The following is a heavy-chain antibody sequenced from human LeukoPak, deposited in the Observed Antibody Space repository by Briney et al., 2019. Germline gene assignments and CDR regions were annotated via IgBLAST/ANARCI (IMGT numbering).Heavy chain of an antibody. J-gene: IGHJ4*02. CDR2: ISGSGGST. CDR3: AKARRIQLWLS. Sequence: PGGSLRLSCAASGFTFSSYGMSWVRQVPGKGLERVSAISGSGGSTYYADSVKGRFTISRDNSKNTLYLQMNSLRAEDTAVYYCAKARRIQLWLSWGQGTLVTVSS. V-gene: IGHV3-23*01. D-gene: IGHD5-18*01. CDR1: GFTFSSYG.